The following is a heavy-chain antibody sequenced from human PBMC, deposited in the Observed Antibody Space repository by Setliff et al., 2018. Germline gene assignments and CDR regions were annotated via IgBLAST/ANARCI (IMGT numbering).Heavy chain of an antibody. Sequence: LSLTCTVSGGSISSSSYYWGWIRQPPGKGLEWIGSIYYSGSTYYNPSLKSRVTISVDTSKNQFSLKLSSVTAADTAVYYCARVGGYYYYYYGMDVWGQGTTVTV. CDR2: IYYSGST. V-gene: IGHV4-39*07. CDR3: ARVGGYYYYYYGMDV. CDR1: GGSISSSSYY. J-gene: IGHJ6*02.